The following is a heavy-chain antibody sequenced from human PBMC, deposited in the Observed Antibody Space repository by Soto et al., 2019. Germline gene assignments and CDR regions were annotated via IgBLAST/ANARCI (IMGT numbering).Heavy chain of an antibody. CDR1: GYTFTSYG. J-gene: IGHJ6*02. Sequence: ASVKVSCKASGYTFTSYGISWVRQATGQGLEWMGWMNPNSGNTGYAQKFQGRVTMTRNTSISTAYMELSSLRSEDTAVYYCARADDSSSWYHYYYYGMDVWGQGTTVTVSS. CDR2: MNPNSGNT. V-gene: IGHV1-8*02. CDR3: ARADDSSSWYHYYYYGMDV. D-gene: IGHD6-13*01.